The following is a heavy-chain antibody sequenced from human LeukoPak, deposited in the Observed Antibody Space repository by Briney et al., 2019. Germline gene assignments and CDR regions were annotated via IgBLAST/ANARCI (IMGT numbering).Heavy chain of an antibody. CDR2: IYYSGST. J-gene: IGHJ4*02. V-gene: IGHV4-59*01. D-gene: IGHD3-22*01. Sequence: SETLSLTCTVSGGSISSYYWSWIRQPPGKGLEWIGYIYYSGSTNYNPSLKSRVTISVDTSKNQFSLKLSSVTAADTAVYYSARYPNNHDSRFREKGFDYWGQGTLVTVSS. CDR1: GGSISSYY. CDR3: ARYPNNHDSRFREKGFDY.